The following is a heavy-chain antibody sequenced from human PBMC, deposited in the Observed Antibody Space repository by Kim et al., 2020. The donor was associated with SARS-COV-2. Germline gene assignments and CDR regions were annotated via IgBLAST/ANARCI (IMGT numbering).Heavy chain of an antibody. CDR2: IIPIFGTA. V-gene: IGHV1-69*13. D-gene: IGHD3-22*01. CDR3: ARDDYDSSGYYLWNFDY. CDR1: GGTFSSYA. Sequence: SVKVSCKASGGTFSSYAISWVRQAPGQGLEWMGGIIPIFGTANYAQKFQGRVTITADESTSTAYMELSSLRSEDTAVYYCARDDYDSSGYYLWNFDYWGQGTLVTVSS. J-gene: IGHJ4*02.